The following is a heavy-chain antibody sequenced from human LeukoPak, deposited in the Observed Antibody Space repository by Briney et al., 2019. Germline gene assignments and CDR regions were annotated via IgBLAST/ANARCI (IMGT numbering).Heavy chain of an antibody. CDR2: ISSSSNTI. CDR1: GFIFSSYS. J-gene: IGHJ4*01. V-gene: IGHV3-48*01. D-gene: IGHD6-13*01. CDR3: ARDGTAAGLYFDL. Sequence: GGSLRLSCAASGFIFSSYSMNWVRQAPGKGLEWVSYISSSSNTIYYADSVKGRFTISRDNAKNSLYLQMSSLRAEDTAVYYCARDGTAAGLYFDLWGQGTLVTVSS.